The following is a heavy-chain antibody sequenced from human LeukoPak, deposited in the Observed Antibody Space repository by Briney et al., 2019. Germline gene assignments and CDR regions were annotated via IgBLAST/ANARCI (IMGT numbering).Heavy chain of an antibody. CDR3: ARVDTVSGILV. J-gene: IGHJ4*02. CDR1: GFTFSNYW. V-gene: IGHV3-74*01. CDR2: IYTDGSST. D-gene: IGHD5-18*01. Sequence: GGSLRLSCAASGFTFSNYWMHWVRQAPGKGLVWVSRIYTDGSSTNYADSVKGRFTISKDNFENTVYLQMNSLRADDTAVYYCARVDTVSGILVWGQGTLVTVSS.